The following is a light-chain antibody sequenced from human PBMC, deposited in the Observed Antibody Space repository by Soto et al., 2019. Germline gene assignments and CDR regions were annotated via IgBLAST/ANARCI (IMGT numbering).Light chain of an antibody. V-gene: IGLV1-51*01. CDR3: GTWDSSLSVVV. CDR2: DDN. CDR1: GSSIGNHY. Sequence: QSVLTQPPSVSAAPGQKVTISCSGSGSSIGNHYVSWYQQVPGAAPRLLIYDDNRRPSGIPDRFSGSKSGTSATLGITGLQTGDEADYYCGTWDSSLSVVVFGGGTKVTVL. J-gene: IGLJ2*01.